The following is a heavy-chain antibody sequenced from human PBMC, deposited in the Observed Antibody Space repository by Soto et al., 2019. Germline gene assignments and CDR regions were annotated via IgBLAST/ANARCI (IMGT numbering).Heavy chain of an antibody. CDR1: GYTFTSYG. CDR2: ISAYNGNT. CDR3: ARDRRLVRGVIGCDY. Sequence: GASVKVSCKASGYTFTSYGISWVRQAPGQGLEWMGWISAYNGNTNYAQKLQGRVTMTTDTSTSTAYMELRSLRSDDTAVYYCARDRRLVRGVIGCDYWGQGTLVTVSS. D-gene: IGHD3-10*01. V-gene: IGHV1-18*01. J-gene: IGHJ4*02.